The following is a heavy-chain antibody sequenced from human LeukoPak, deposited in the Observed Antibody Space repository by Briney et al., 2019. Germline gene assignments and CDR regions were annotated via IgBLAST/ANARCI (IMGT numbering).Heavy chain of an antibody. Sequence: GGSLRLSCAASGFTFSSYSMNWVRQAPGKGLEWVSSISSSSYIYYADSVKGRFTISRDNAKNSLYLQMNSLRAEDTAVYYCARETYYYDSSGSYWGQGTLVTVSS. J-gene: IGHJ4*02. CDR3: ARETYYYDSSGSY. CDR1: GFTFSSYS. V-gene: IGHV3-21*01. CDR2: ISSSSYI. D-gene: IGHD3-22*01.